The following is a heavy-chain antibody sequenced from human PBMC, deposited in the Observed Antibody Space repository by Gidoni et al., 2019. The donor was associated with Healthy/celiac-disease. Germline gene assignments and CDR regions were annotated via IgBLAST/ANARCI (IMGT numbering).Heavy chain of an antibody. CDR1: GFTSSNAW. CDR2: IKSKTDGGTT. Sequence: EVQLVESGGGLVKPGGSLRLSCAASGFTSSNAWLNWVRQAPGKGVEWVGRIKSKTDGGTTDYAAPVKGRFTISRDDAKNTLYLKMNSLKTEDTAVYYCTPGPPGYMDVWGKGTTVTVSS. CDR3: TPGPPGYMDV. D-gene: IGHD7-27*01. V-gene: IGHV3-15*07. J-gene: IGHJ6*03.